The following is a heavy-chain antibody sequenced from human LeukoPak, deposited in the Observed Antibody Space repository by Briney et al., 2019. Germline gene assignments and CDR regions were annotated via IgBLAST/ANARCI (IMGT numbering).Heavy chain of an antibody. Sequence: SETLSLTCTVSGGSIRRYFWSWIRQPPGKGLEWIGYIYYSGSTNYNPSLKSRVTISVDTSKNQFSLKLNSVTATDTAVYYCARANSPRDFQHWGQGTLVTVSS. D-gene: IGHD3-10*01. CDR1: GGSIRRYF. J-gene: IGHJ1*01. CDR3: ARANSPRDFQH. CDR2: IYYSGST. V-gene: IGHV4-59*01.